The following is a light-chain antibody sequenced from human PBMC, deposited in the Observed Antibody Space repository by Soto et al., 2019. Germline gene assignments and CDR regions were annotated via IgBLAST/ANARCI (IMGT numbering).Light chain of an antibody. CDR2: DAS. V-gene: IGKV1-9*01. Sequence: DIQLTQSPSFLSASVGDRVTITCRASQGISDSLAWYQQKPGKAPNLLIYDASTLQSGVPSRFSGSTSGTEFTLTISSLQPEDFVTYYCQQFNVYPLTFGGGTKVGIK. CDR1: QGISDS. CDR3: QQFNVYPLT. J-gene: IGKJ4*01.